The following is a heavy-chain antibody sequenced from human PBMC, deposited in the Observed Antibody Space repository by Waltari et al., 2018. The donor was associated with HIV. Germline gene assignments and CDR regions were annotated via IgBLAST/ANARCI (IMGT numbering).Heavy chain of an antibody. CDR3: ATGVRYYGP. Sequence: EVRLSESGGARVQPGESLTLSCQVSGSTFWTFSLSWIRQSPERGLEWLATIDGDATTTHYADSVRGRSVVSRDLSKGMLLLQMDGLRVDDTATYFCATGVRYYGPWGQGTRVTVSS. CDR1: GSTFWTFS. CDR2: IDGDATTT. D-gene: IGHD3-22*01. J-gene: IGHJ5*02. V-gene: IGHV3-23*01.